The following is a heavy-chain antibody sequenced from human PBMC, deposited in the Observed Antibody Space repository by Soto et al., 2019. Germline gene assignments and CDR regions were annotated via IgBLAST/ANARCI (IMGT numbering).Heavy chain of an antibody. D-gene: IGHD4-17*01. CDR3: ARGLGTHGDYGLDAFDI. Sequence: GSLRLSCAASGFTFSSYDMHWVRQATGKGLEWVSAIGTAGDTYYPGSVKGRFTISRENAKNSLYLQMNSLRAEDTAAYYCARGLGTHGDYGLDAFDIWGQGTMVTVSS. CDR1: GFTFSSYD. J-gene: IGHJ3*02. CDR2: IGTAGDT. V-gene: IGHV3-13*01.